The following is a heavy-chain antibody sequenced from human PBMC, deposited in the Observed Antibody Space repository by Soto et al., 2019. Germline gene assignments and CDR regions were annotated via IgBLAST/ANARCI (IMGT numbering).Heavy chain of an antibody. CDR3: ARGPTRRYCSGGSCYSRVAFDY. CDR1: GYTFTSYD. Sequence: ASVKVSCKASGYTFTSYDINWVRQATGQGLEWMGWMNPNSGNTGYAQKFRGRVTMTRNTSISTAYMELSSLRSEDTAVYYCARGPTRRYCSGGSCYSRVAFDYWGQGTLVTVSS. V-gene: IGHV1-8*01. CDR2: MNPNSGNT. J-gene: IGHJ4*02. D-gene: IGHD2-15*01.